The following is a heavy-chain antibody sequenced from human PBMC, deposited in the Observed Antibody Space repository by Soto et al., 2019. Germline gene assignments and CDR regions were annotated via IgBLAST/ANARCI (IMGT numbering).Heavy chain of an antibody. CDR1: GGTFSSYA. CDR2: IIPIFGTA. CDR3: ASPSSSTAMAHLDY. V-gene: IGHV1-69*13. Sequence: GASVKVSCKASGGTFSSYAISWVRQAPGQGLEWMGGIIPIFGTANYAQKFQGRVTITADESTSTAYMELSSLRSEDTAVYYCASPSSSTAMAHLDYWGQGTLVTVSS. D-gene: IGHD5-18*01. J-gene: IGHJ4*02.